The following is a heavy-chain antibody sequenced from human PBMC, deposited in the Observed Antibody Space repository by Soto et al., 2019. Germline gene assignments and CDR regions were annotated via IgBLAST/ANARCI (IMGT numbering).Heavy chain of an antibody. J-gene: IGHJ3*02. CDR3: ARVYGNYDILTGYYGGGAFDI. D-gene: IGHD3-9*01. Sequence: SETLSLTCTVSGASTSSYYWNWIRQPPGKGLEWIGYIYYGGSLHYNSSLASRLTISLDTSKNQFSLKLSSVTAADTAVYYCARVYGNYDILTGYYGGGAFDIWGQGTMVTVSS. V-gene: IGHV4-59*12. CDR1: GASTSSYY. CDR2: IYYGGSL.